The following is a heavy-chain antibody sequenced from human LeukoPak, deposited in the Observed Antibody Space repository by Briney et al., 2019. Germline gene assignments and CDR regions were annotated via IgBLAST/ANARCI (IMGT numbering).Heavy chain of an antibody. Sequence: PSETLSLTCAVYGGSFSNYYWTWIRQPPGKGLEWIGEINHSGNTNYNPSLKSRVTISVDTSKNQFTLKLSSVTAADTAVYYCARGRGLGYGGSSVDYWGHGTLVTVSS. V-gene: IGHV4-34*01. CDR2: INHSGNT. CDR1: GGSFSNYY. D-gene: IGHD2-15*01. J-gene: IGHJ4*01. CDR3: ARGRGLGYGGSSVDY.